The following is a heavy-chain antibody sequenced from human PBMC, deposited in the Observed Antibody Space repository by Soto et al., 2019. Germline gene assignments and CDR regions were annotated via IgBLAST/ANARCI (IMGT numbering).Heavy chain of an antibody. D-gene: IGHD3-10*01. Sequence: ASVKVSCKASGYTFTSYGISWVRQAPGQGLEWMGWISAYNGNTNYAQKLQGRVTMTTDTSTSTAYMELRSLRSDDTAVYYCARLSMVRGVIKYYYYYMDVWGKGTTVTVSS. J-gene: IGHJ6*03. V-gene: IGHV1-18*01. CDR2: ISAYNGNT. CDR3: ARLSMVRGVIKYYYYYMDV. CDR1: GYTFTSYG.